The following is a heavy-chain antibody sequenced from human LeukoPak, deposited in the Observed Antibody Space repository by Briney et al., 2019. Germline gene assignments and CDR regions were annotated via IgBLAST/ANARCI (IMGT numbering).Heavy chain of an antibody. D-gene: IGHD3-10*01. CDR3: AKSKPYYYGSGSYYKNPFDY. V-gene: IGHV3-23*01. Sequence: GGSLRLSCAASGFTFSTYGMSWVRQAPGKGLEWVSGISGSGDSTYNADSVKGRFTISRDNSKNTLYLEMNSLRAEDTALYYCAKSKPYYYGSGSYYKNPFDYWGQGTLVTVSS. J-gene: IGHJ4*02. CDR1: GFTFSTYG. CDR2: ISGSGDST.